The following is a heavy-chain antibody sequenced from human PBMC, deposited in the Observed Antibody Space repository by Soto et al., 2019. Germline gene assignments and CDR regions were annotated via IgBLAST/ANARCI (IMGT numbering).Heavy chain of an antibody. D-gene: IGHD1-1*01. CDR3: ARVTHGKKLYYFSGLDV. CDR1: GFNFGTYA. V-gene: IGHV3-30-3*01. CDR2: IAYDGINT. J-gene: IGHJ6*02. Sequence: GGSLRLSCVASGFNFGTYAIHWVRQAPGKGLQWVALIAYDGINTYYADSVKGRFTISRDNSKNTLHLQMNSLRPEDTGVYFCARVTHGKKLYYFSGLDVWGQGTSVTVSS.